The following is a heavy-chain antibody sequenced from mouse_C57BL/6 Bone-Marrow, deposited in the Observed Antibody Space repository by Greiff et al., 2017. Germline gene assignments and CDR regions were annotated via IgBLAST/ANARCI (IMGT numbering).Heavy chain of an antibody. CDR1: GYTFTSYW. J-gene: IGHJ3*01. Sequence: QVQLQQPGAELVKPGASVKLSCKASGYTFTSYWMPWVKQRPGQGLEWIGEIDPSDSYTNYNQKFKGKATLTVDTSSSTAYMQLSSLTSEDSAVYYCAREGITTVVATPPWFAYWGQGTLVTVSA. V-gene: IGHV1-50*01. CDR2: IDPSDSYT. CDR3: AREGITTVVATPPWFAY. D-gene: IGHD1-1*01.